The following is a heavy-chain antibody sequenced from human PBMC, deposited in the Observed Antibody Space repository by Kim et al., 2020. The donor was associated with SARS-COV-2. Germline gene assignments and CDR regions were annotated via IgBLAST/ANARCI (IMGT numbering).Heavy chain of an antibody. Sequence: KGRFTISRENAKNSLYLQMNSLRAGDTAVYYCARVSPGEYYDIWEGAFDIWGQGTMVTVSS. V-gene: IGHV3-13*01. J-gene: IGHJ3*02. CDR3: ARVSPGEYYDIWEGAFDI. D-gene: IGHD3-9*01.